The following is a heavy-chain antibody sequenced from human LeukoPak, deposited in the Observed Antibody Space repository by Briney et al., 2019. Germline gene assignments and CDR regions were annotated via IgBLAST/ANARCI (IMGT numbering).Heavy chain of an antibody. D-gene: IGHD4-17*01. Sequence: SETLSLTCTGSGGSINGYYWSWIRQPPGKGLEWIGYVYYSASTNYSPSLKSLVTISVDTSKKQFSLRLSSVTAAETAVYYCARGIMTTVPTFDYWGQGTLVTVSS. J-gene: IGHJ4*02. CDR1: GGSINGYY. V-gene: IGHV4-59*01. CDR3: ARGIMTTVPTFDY. CDR2: VYYSAST.